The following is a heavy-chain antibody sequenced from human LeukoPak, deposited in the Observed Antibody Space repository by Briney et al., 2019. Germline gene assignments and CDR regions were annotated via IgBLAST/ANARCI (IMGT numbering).Heavy chain of an antibody. D-gene: IGHD4-17*01. CDR1: GFTLSSYA. V-gene: IGHV3-23*01. CDR3: AKVPYAYYFDY. Sequence: GGSLRLSCSASGFTLSSYAMTWVRQAPGKGLERVSAISGSGGSTYYADSVKGRFTIPRDNSKNTVYLQMNSVRAEDKAVYYCAKVPYAYYFDYWGQGTLVTVSS. CDR2: ISGSGGST. J-gene: IGHJ4*02.